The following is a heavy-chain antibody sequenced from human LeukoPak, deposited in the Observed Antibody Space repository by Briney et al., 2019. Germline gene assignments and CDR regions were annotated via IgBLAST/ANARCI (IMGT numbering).Heavy chain of an antibody. CDR1: GGSISSYY. J-gene: IGHJ4*02. D-gene: IGHD6-19*01. Sequence: SETLSLTCTVSGGSISSYYWSWIRQPPGKGLEWIGYIYYSGSTNYNPSLKSRVTISVDTSKNQFSLKLSSVTAADTAVYYCARPGWSRGFDYWGQGTLVTVSS. V-gene: IGHV4-59*12. CDR3: ARPGWSRGFDY. CDR2: IYYSGST.